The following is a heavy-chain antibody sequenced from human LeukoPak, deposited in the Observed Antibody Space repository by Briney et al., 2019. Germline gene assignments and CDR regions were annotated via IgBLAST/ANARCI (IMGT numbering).Heavy chain of an antibody. CDR1: GFTFSYAW. J-gene: IGHJ4*02. Sequence: GGSLRLSCTASGFTFSYAWMTWVRQGPGKGLEWVGHISARSDGGTTDYAAPVKGRFTISRDDSKNTLYLQMDSLQTEDTAVYYCASLVGFSLYYWGQGTLVTVSS. CDR2: ISARSDGGTT. V-gene: IGHV3-15*01. D-gene: IGHD1-26*01. CDR3: ASLVGFSLYY.